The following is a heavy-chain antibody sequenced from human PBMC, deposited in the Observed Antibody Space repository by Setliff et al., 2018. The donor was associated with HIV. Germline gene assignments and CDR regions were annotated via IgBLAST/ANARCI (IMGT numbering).Heavy chain of an antibody. Sequence: LSLTSTVSGVSVSSGGYYWSWIRQHPGKGLEWIGYVYHTATTYFNPSLKSRITISVDTSKNQFSLKLGFVTAADTAVYYCARGESTTWDLAEYFQHWGHGTLVTVSS. D-gene: IGHD2-2*01. CDR2: VYHTATT. CDR3: ARGESTTWDLAEYFQH. CDR1: GVSVSSGGYY. J-gene: IGHJ1*01. V-gene: IGHV4-31*03.